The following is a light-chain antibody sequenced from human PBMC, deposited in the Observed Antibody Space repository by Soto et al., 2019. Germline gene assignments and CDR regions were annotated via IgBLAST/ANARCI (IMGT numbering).Light chain of an antibody. CDR3: SSYTSSSTIYV. J-gene: IGLJ1*01. V-gene: IGLV2-14*01. CDR2: EVS. Sequence: ALTQPASVSGSPGQSITISCAGTSSDIGGYNYVSWYQQHPGKAPKVMIYEVSNRPSGVSNRFSGSKSGNTASLTISGLQAEDEADYYCSSYTSSSTIYVFGSGTKATV. CDR1: SSDIGGYNY.